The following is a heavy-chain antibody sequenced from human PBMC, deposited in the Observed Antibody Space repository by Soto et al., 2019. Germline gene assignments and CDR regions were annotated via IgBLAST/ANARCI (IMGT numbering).Heavy chain of an antibody. V-gene: IGHV3-23*01. J-gene: IGHJ4*02. CDR3: ARAGFERLYFDQ. CDR1: GITSGSYA. D-gene: IGHD1-1*01. Sequence: ELQLLESEGGLVQPGGSLRLSCAVSGITSGSYAMMWVRQAPGKGLEWVSTIGGNGGPTYYADSVKGRFTISRDNSKNMFFLQMNKLSAEDMATYYCARAGFERLYFDQWGRGTLVTVSS. CDR2: IGGNGGPT.